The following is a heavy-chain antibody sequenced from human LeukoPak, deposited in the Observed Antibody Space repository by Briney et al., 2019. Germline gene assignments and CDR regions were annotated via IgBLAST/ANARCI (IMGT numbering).Heavy chain of an antibody. D-gene: IGHD3-9*01. Sequence: ASVKVSCKASGYTFTSYGISWVRQAPGQGLEWMGRISAYNGNTNYAQKLQGRVTMTTDTSTSTAYMELRSLRSDDTAVYYCARGSPYYDILTGGYYYYYYMDVWGKGTTVTISS. V-gene: IGHV1-18*01. J-gene: IGHJ6*03. CDR1: GYTFTSYG. CDR3: ARGSPYYDILTGGYYYYYYMDV. CDR2: ISAYNGNT.